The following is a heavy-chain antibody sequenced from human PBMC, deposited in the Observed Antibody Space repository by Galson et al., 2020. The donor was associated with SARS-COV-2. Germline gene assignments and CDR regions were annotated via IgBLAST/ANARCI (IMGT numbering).Heavy chain of an antibody. V-gene: IGHV3-7*01. J-gene: IGHJ4*02. CDR3: TREGWQGGY. D-gene: IGHD6-19*01. CDR1: GFTFKDYW. CDR2: IKGDGSER. Sequence: GGSLRLSCAVSGFTFKDYWMSWVRQAPGKGLEWVANIKGDGSERNYVDSVKGRFSISRDNAVNSLYLQMNSLRGEDTAVYYCTREGWQGGYWVQGTRVTVSS.